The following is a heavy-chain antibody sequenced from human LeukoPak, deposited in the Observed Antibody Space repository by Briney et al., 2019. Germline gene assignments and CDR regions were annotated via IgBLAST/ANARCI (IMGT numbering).Heavy chain of an antibody. CDR2: ISGSGGST. CDR1: GFTLSSYA. Sequence: PGGSLRLSCAASGFTLSSYAMSWVRQAPGEGLEWVSAISGSGGSTYYADSVKGRFTISRDNSKNTLYLQLNSLKAEDTAVYYCAKVLSLIFWSFDYWGQGILVTVSS. J-gene: IGHJ4*02. D-gene: IGHD3-9*01. V-gene: IGHV3-23*01. CDR3: AKVLSLIFWSFDY.